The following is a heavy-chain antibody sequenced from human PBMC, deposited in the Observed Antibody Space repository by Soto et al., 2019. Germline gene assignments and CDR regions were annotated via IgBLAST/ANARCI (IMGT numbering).Heavy chain of an antibody. D-gene: IGHD6-13*01. CDR1: GFTFSGFG. Sequence: QVQLVESGGGVVQPGRSLRLSCAASGFTFSGFGMHWVRQAPGKGLEWVAVISYDGSDKSYADSVKGRFTISRDNSKNTLYLHMNSLRPEDTAVYFCAKVVYSSSWYYYYGMDVWGQGTTVTVSS. CDR2: ISYDGSDK. CDR3: AKVVYSSSWYYYYGMDV. V-gene: IGHV3-30*18. J-gene: IGHJ6*02.